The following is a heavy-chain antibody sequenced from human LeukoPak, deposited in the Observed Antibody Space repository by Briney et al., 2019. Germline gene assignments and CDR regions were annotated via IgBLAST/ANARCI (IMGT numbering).Heavy chain of an antibody. CDR1: GFVFSTYD. CDR2: IGSAGDT. Sequence: GESLKISCAASGFVFSTYDMHWVRQAPGKGLEWVSFIGSAGDTYYPGSVKGRFTISRENAKNSLFLQMNNLRAGDTAVYYCARGGRKWDDYYYYYMDVWGKGTTVTVSS. D-gene: IGHD1-26*01. CDR3: ARGGRKWDDYYYYYMDV. V-gene: IGHV3-13*01. J-gene: IGHJ6*03.